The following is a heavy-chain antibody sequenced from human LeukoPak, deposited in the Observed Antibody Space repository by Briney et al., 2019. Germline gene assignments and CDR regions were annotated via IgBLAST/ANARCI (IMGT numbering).Heavy chain of an antibody. CDR2: INSDGSST. D-gene: IGHD4-23*01. J-gene: IGHJ6*02. CDR1: GFTLVSPW. V-gene: IGHV3-74*01. Sequence: PGGSLRLSCAVSGFTLVSPWMHWVRQTPGKGLVWVSRINSDGSSTSYADSVKGRFTISRDNAKNTLYLQMNSLRAEDTAVYYCVRESALAPVLGTRYSYYGMDVWGQGATVTVSS. CDR3: VRESALAPVLGTRYSYYGMDV.